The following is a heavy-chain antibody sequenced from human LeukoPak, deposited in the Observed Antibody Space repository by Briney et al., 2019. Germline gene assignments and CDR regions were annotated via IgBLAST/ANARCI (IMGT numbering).Heavy chain of an antibody. CDR2: IYDSGST. V-gene: IGHV4-39*01. CDR3: AGHLRYFDY. J-gene: IGHJ4*02. CDR1: GGSIRSSYYY. Sequence: PSETLSLTCTVSGGSIRSSYYYWGWIRQPPGKGLEWIGSIYDSGSTYYNPSLKSRVTISVDTSKNQFSLKLSSVTAADTAVYYCAGHLRYFDYWGQGTLVTVSS.